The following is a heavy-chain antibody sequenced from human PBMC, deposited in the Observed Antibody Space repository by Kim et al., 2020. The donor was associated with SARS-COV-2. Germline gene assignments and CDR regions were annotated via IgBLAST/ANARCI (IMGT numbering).Heavy chain of an antibody. V-gene: IGHV3-30*04. CDR3: AREIIPVGGTRPFFDY. CDR2: ISYDGSNK. J-gene: IGHJ4*02. D-gene: IGHD1-26*01. Sequence: GGSLRLSCAASGFTFSSYAMHWLRQAPGKGLEWVAVISYDGSNKYYADSVRGRFTISRDYSKDTLYLQMNSLRPEDTALYYCAREIIPVGGTRPFFDYWGQGTLVTVSS. CDR1: GFTFSSYA.